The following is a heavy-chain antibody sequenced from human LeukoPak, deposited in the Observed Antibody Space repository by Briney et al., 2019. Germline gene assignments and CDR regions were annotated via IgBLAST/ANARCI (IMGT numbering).Heavy chain of an antibody. CDR3: SSNPIAGAAGGYYFDY. J-gene: IGHJ4*02. CDR2: IYYSGST. V-gene: IGHV4-59*01. Sequence: SETLSLTCTVSGGSISSYYWSWIRQPPGKGLEWIGYIYYSGSTNYNPSLKSRVTISVDTSKNQFSLKLSSVTAADTAVYYCSSNPIAGAAGGYYFDYLGQGTLVTVSS. CDR1: GGSISSYY. D-gene: IGHD6-13*01.